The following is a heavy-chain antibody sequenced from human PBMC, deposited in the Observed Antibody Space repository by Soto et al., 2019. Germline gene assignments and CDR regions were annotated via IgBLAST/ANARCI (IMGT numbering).Heavy chain of an antibody. D-gene: IGHD6-19*01. Sequence: ASVKVSCKASGYTFTGYYMHWVRQAPGQGLEWMGWINPNSGGTNYAQKFQGRVTMTRDTSISTAYMELSRLRSDDTAVYYCARDPSGIAVAANAFDIWGQGTMVTVSS. J-gene: IGHJ3*02. CDR2: INPNSGGT. CDR3: ARDPSGIAVAANAFDI. V-gene: IGHV1-2*02. CDR1: GYTFTGYY.